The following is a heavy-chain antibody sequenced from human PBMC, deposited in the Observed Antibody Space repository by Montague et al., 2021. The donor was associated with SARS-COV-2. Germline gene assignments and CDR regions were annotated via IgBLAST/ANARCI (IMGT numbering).Heavy chain of an antibody. CDR2: LYTGDRI. Sequence: SLRLSCAASGFTVSSNYMSWVRQAPGMGLEWVSALYTGDRIYYADSVKGRFTISRHNSKNTLYLQMNSLRTEDTAIYYCATMPDFDYWGQGTLVTVSS. CDR3: ATMPDFDY. CDR1: GFTVSSNY. J-gene: IGHJ4*02. V-gene: IGHV3-53*04. D-gene: IGHD2-2*01.